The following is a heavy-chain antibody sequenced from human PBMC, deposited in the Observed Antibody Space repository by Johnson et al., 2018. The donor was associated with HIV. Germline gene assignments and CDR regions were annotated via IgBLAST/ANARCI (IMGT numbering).Heavy chain of an antibody. V-gene: IGHV3-7*01. CDR2: IKQDGSEK. J-gene: IGHJ3*02. CDR3: ARPRRGMATNRDAFDI. CDR1: GFTFSSYW. Sequence: VQLVEFGGGLIQPGGSLRLSCAASGFTFSSYWMSWVRQAPGKGLEWVANIKQDGSEKYYVDSVKGRFTISRDNAKNSLYLQMNSLRAEDTAVYYCARPRRGMATNRDAFDIWGQGTLVTVSS. D-gene: IGHD5-24*01.